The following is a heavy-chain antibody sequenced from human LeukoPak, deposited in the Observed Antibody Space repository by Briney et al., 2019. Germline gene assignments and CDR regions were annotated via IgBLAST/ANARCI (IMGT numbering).Heavy chain of an antibody. V-gene: IGHV4-59*01. Sequence: SETLSLTCTVSGGSISSYYWSWIRQPPGKGLEWIGYIYYSGSTTYNPSLKSRVTISVDTSKNQFSLRLSSVIAADTAVYYCARDSPAMGKNWFDPWGQGTLVTVSS. CDR1: GGSISSYY. D-gene: IGHD2-2*01. J-gene: IGHJ5*02. CDR2: IYYSGST. CDR3: ARDSPAMGKNWFDP.